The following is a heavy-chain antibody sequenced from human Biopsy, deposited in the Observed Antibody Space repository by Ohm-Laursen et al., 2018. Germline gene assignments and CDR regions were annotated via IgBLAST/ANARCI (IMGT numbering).Heavy chain of an antibody. V-gene: IGHV1-18*04. Sequence: ASVKVSCTVSAYTFYSYGITWVRRAPGQGLEWMGWITADEKNSAPKFKGRVTMTTDMPTSTAYTELRGLKSGDTAVYVCARVFGGGCYSYAFDIWGQGTLVIVSS. CDR1: AYTFYSYG. J-gene: IGHJ3*02. CDR3: ARVFGGGCYSYAFDI. CDR2: ITADEK. D-gene: IGHD2-15*01.